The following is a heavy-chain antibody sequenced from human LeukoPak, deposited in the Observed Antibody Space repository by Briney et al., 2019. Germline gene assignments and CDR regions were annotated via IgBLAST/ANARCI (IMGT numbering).Heavy chain of an antibody. D-gene: IGHD6-19*01. V-gene: IGHV1-69*02. J-gene: IGHJ4*02. CDR2: IIPIFGIA. CDR1: GGTFSSCT. CDR3: ASPTDKNGVRDSSGWDLDY. Sequence: SVKVSFKASGGTFSSCTISWVRQAPGQGLGWMGRIIPIFGIANYAQKFQGRVTITADKSTSTAYMELSSLRSEDTAVYYCASPTDKNGVRDSSGWDLDYWGQGTLVTVSS.